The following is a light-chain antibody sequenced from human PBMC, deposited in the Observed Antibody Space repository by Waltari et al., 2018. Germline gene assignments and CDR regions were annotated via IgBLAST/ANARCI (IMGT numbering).Light chain of an antibody. V-gene: IGKV1-39*01. CDR3: QQSYSTPQT. CDR2: AAS. Sequence: DIQMTQSPSSLSASVGERVTVTCRPSQRISTYLNWYQQKPGKAPQLLIYAASSLQSGVPSRFSGSGSGTDFTLTISSLQPEDFATYYCQQSYSTPQTFGQGTKLEIK. CDR1: QRISTY. J-gene: IGKJ2*01.